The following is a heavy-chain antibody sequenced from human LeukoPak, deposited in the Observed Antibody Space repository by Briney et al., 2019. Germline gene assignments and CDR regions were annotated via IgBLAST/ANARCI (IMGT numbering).Heavy chain of an antibody. CDR2: VYYSGST. CDR1: GGSISGYY. Sequence: SETLSLTCTVSGGSISGYYWSWIRQSPGKGLEWIGYVYYSGSTNYNPSLKSRVAISVDTSKSQFSLRLSSVTAADTAVYYCARCFADTALDYWGQGTPVTVSS. CDR3: ARCFADTALDY. J-gene: IGHJ4*02. D-gene: IGHD5-18*01. V-gene: IGHV4-59*01.